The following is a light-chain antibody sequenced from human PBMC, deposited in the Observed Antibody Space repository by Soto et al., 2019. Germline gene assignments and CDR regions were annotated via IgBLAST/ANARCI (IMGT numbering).Light chain of an antibody. CDR1: QSVSSY. Sequence: EIVMTQSPGTLSLSPGERATLSCRASQSVSSYLAWYQQKPGQAPRLLIYDASNRATGIPARFSGSGSGTDFTLTISSLQPEDFATYYCQQYNSYPLTFGQGTKVDIK. CDR3: QQYNSYPLT. CDR2: DAS. V-gene: IGKV3D-15*01. J-gene: IGKJ1*01.